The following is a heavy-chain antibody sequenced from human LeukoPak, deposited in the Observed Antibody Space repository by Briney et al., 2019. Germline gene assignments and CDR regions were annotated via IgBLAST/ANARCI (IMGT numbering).Heavy chain of an antibody. CDR3: ASSSSWYPYYFDN. CDR2: ISSSGSTI. D-gene: IGHD6-13*01. J-gene: IGHJ4*02. V-gene: IGHV3-11*01. Sequence: PGGSLRLSCAASGFTFSDYYMSWIRQAPGKGLEWVSYISSSGSTIYYADSVKGRFTISRDNAKKSLYLQMNSLRAEDTAVYYCASSSSWYPYYFDNWGQGTLVIVSS. CDR1: GFTFSDYY.